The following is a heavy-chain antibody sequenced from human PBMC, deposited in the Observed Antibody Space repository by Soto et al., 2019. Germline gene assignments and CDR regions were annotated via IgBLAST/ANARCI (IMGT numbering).Heavy chain of an antibody. CDR2: ISGSGGSA. V-gene: IGHV3-23*01. Sequence: RLSCAASGFTFSSYAMSWVRQAPGKGLEWVSAISGSGGSAYYADSVKGRFTISRDNSKNTLYLQMNSLRAEDTAVYYCAKVREWLQSCYFDYWGQGTLVTVSS. CDR3: AKVREWLQSCYFDY. J-gene: IGHJ4*02. D-gene: IGHD5-12*01. CDR1: GFTFSSYA.